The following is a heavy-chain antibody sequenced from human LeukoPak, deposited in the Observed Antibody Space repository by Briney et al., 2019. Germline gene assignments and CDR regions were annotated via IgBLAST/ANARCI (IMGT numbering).Heavy chain of an antibody. J-gene: IGHJ4*02. CDR2: IWSDGSNK. CDR1: GFTFSSFG. V-gene: IGHV3-33*01. Sequence: PGRSLRLSCAASGFTFSSFGMHWVRQAPGKGLEWVAIIWSDGSNKYYADSVKGRFTISRDNSKNTLFLQMNSLRAEDTAVYYCARDFLSVYGDRGGLDYWGQGTLVTVPS. CDR3: ARDFLSVYGDRGGLDY. D-gene: IGHD4-17*01.